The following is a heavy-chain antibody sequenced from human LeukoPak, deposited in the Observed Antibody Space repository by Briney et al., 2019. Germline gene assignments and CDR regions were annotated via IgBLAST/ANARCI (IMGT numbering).Heavy chain of an antibody. D-gene: IGHD6-13*01. CDR3: ARWSFRSGSSWGMR. CDR2: INHSGST. CDR1: GGSFSGYY. Sequence: SETLSLTCAVYGGSFSGYYWSWIRQPPGKGLEWIGEINHSGSTNYNPSLKSRVTISVDTSKNQFSLKLSSVTAADTAVYYCARWSFRSGSSWGMRWGQGTLVTVSS. V-gene: IGHV4-34*01. J-gene: IGHJ4*02.